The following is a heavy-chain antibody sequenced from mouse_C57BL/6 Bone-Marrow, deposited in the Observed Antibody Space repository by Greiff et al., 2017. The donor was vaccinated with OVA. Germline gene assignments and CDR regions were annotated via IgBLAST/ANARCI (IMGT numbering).Heavy chain of an antibody. Sequence: QVQLKESGAELAKPGASVKLSCKASGYTFTSYWMHWVKQRPGQGLEWIGYINPSSGYTEYTQKFKDKATLTAYKSSSTAYMQLSSLTYEDSAGYRGGYYLDYWGKGTTLTVSS. CDR2: INPSSGYT. J-gene: IGHJ2*01. CDR1: GYTFTSYW. V-gene: IGHV1-7*01. CDR3: GYYLDY.